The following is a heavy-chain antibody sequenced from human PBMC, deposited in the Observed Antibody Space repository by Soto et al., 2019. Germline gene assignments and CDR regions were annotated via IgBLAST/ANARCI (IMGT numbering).Heavy chain of an antibody. V-gene: IGHV1-18*01. D-gene: IGHD6-6*01. J-gene: IGHJ6*03. CDR2: IGAYNGDT. CDR3: AGVRQLVGYFYYYMDV. Sequence: QVQLLQSGPEVKKPGASVKVSCKASGYTFTNYGITWVRQAPGQGLEWMGGIGAYNGDTHYTEKLQGRVTMTTDTSTSTAYMELRGLKSDDTAVYYCAGVRQLVGYFYYYMDVWGKGTTVTVSS. CDR1: GYTFTNYG.